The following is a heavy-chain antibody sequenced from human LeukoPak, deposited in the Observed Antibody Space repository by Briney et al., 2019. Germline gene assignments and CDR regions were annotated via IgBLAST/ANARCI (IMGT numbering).Heavy chain of an antibody. CDR3: AKAEGATLYYYGVDV. V-gene: IGHV3-23*01. J-gene: IGHJ6*02. CDR2: ISSGGGDT. CDR1: ESTLSNYA. Sequence: GGSLRLSCVASESTLSNYATNWVPHAPGKGLEWVSTISSGGGDTYIADSVKGRFTISRDNSKYTLYLQMNRLRADDTAVYYCAKAEGATLYYYGVDVWGQGTTVTVSS.